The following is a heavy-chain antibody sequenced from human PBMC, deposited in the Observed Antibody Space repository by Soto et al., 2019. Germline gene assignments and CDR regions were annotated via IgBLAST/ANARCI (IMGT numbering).Heavy chain of an antibody. D-gene: IGHD3-3*02. CDR2: ISAYNGNT. CDR1: GYTFTSYG. V-gene: IGHV1-18*03. Sequence: ASVKVSCKASGYTFTSYGISWVRQAPGQGLEWMGWISAYNGNTNYAQKLQGRVTMTTDTSTSTAYMELRSLGSDDMAVYYCARAFLEWLLYRPDRYYYYGMDVWGQGTTVTVSS. CDR3: ARAFLEWLLYRPDRYYYYGMDV. J-gene: IGHJ6*02.